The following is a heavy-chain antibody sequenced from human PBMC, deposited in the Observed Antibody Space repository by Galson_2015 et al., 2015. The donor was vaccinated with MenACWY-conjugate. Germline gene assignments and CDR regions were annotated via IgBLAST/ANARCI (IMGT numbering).Heavy chain of an antibody. J-gene: IGHJ4*02. Sequence: SLRLSCAASGFAFRDFCMHWVRQAPGKGLVWVSRISGDGSTTTYADSVKGRFTISRDNAKNTLYLQMNSLRAEDTAVYYCARGRGSGSSDYWGQGTLVTVSS. CDR2: ISGDGSTT. V-gene: IGHV3-74*01. D-gene: IGHD6-19*01. CDR3: ARGRGSGSSDY. CDR1: GFAFRDFC.